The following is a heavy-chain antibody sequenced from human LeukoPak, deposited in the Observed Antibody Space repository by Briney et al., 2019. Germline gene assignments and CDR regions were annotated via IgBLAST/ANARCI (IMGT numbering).Heavy chain of an antibody. J-gene: IGHJ3*02. CDR2: INPKSGGT. Sequence: GASVKVSCKASGYTFTGYYMQWVRQAPGQGLEWVGWINPKSGGTNYAQNFQGRVTMTREPPISTAYMDLNRLTYDDTAVYYCARDRSGERTLDIWGQGTMVTVSS. CDR1: GYTFTGYY. D-gene: IGHD7-27*01. CDR3: ARDRSGERTLDI. V-gene: IGHV1-2*02.